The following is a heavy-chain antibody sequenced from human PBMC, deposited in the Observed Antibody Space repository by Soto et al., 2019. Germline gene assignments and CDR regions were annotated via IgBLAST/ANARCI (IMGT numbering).Heavy chain of an antibody. V-gene: IGHV3-21*01. D-gene: IGHD7-27*01. CDR1: GFTFSSYS. CDR3: AREENIGNNGGAHDAFDI. CDR2: ISSSSSYI. J-gene: IGHJ3*02. Sequence: GGSLRLSCAASGFTFSSYSMNWVRQAPGKGLEWVSSISSSSSYIYYADSVKGRFTISRDNAKNSLYLQMNSLRAEDTAVYYCAREENIGNNGGAHDAFDIWGQGTMVTVSS.